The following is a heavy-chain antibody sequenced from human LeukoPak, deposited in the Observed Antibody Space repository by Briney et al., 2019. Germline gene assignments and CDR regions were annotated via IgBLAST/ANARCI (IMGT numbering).Heavy chain of an antibody. CDR1: GYSFTSYW. D-gene: IGHD2-2*01. J-gene: IGHJ4*02. CDR3: ARWLGYCSSSSCYQPFDY. V-gene: IGHV5-51*01. Sequence: GESLKISCQGSGYSFTSYWIGWVRQMPGKGLEWMGIIYPGDSDARYSPSFQGQVTISPDKSISTTYLHWSSLKASDTAMYYCARWLGYCSSSSCYQPFDYWGQGTLVTVSS. CDR2: IYPGDSDA.